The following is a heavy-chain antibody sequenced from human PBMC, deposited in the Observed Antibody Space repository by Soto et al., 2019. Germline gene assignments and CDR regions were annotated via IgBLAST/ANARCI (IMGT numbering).Heavy chain of an antibody. CDR2: ISSSSSTI. Sequence: WGALRLSCAPFGFTFSSYSMNWVRQAPGKGLERVSYISSSSSTIYYADSVKGRFTTSRDNAKNSMYLKMNSLRDEETAVYYCASKSVYECVGCSGMYGMDVWGQRTTVTVS. D-gene: IGHD5-12*01. CDR1: GFTFSSYS. CDR3: ASKSVYECVGCSGMYGMDV. V-gene: IGHV3-48*02. J-gene: IGHJ6*02.